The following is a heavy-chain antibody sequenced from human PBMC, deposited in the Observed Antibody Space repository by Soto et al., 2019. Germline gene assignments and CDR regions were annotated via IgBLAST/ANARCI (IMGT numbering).Heavy chain of an antibody. J-gene: IGHJ5*02. CDR1: GGTFSSYA. CDR3: ARGPEDYGSGSYFYWFDP. Sequence: QVQLVQSGAEVKKPGSSVKVSCKASGGTFSSYAISWVRQAPGQGLEWMGGIIPIFGTANYAQKFQGRVTITADESTSTAYMELSSLRSEDTAVYYCARGPEDYGSGSYFYWFDPWGQGTLVTVSS. D-gene: IGHD3-10*01. CDR2: IIPIFGTA. V-gene: IGHV1-69*01.